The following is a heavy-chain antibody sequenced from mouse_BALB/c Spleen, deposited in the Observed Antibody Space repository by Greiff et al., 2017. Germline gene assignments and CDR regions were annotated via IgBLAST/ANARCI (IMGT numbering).Heavy chain of an antibody. Sequence: QVQLQQSGPGLVAPSQSLSITCTVSGFSLTDYGVSWIRQPPGKGLEWLGVIWGGGSTSYNSALNSRMSISTDNSTSQVFFKMNSLQTDDTAMYYCAKRRGGLCDYVGGWGQGTLVTVSA. J-gene: IGHJ3*01. D-gene: IGHD2-4*01. V-gene: IGHV2-6-5*01. CDR1: GFSLTDYG. CDR2: IWGGGST. CDR3: AKRRGGLCDYVGG.